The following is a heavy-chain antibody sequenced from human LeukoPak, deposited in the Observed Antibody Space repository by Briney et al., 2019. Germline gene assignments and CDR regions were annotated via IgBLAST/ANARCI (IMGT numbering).Heavy chain of an antibody. CDR3: ARRVATVTDAFVI. D-gene: IGHD3-10*01. Sequence: SETLSLTCNVSGDSLTSHFWSWIRQTPGKGLEWIGYVFHSGTTNYSPSLKSRVTISLDTSKKQFYLRLASVTAADTAVYYCARRVATVTDAFVIWGRGTMVSVSS. V-gene: IGHV4-59*08. CDR2: VFHSGTT. CDR1: GDSLTSHF. J-gene: IGHJ3*02.